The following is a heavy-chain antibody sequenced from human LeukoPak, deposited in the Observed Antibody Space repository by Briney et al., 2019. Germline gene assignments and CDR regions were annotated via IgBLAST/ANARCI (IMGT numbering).Heavy chain of an antibody. D-gene: IGHD2-15*01. V-gene: IGHV3-7*01. CDR2: IKQDGSEK. CDR3: ARDQAASQVYYFDH. CDR1: GFTFSSYW. J-gene: IGHJ4*02. Sequence: GGSLRLSCAASGFTFSSYWMSWVRQAPGKGLEWVANIKQDGSEKYYVDSVKGRFTISRDNAKNSLYLQMNSLRAEDTAVYYCARDQAASQVYYFDHWGQGTLVTVSS.